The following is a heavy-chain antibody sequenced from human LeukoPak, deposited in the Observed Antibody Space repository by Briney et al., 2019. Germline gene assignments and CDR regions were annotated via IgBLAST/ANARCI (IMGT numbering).Heavy chain of an antibody. CDR3: ARDQLGAFDI. CDR2: IIPIFGTA. J-gene: IGHJ3*02. Sequence: APVKVSCKASGGTFSSYAISWVRQAPGQGLEWMGGIIPIFGTANYAQKFQGRVTITADESTSTAYMELSSLRSEDTAVYYCARDQLGAFDIWGQGTMVTVSS. D-gene: IGHD1-1*01. V-gene: IGHV1-69*13. CDR1: GGTFSSYA.